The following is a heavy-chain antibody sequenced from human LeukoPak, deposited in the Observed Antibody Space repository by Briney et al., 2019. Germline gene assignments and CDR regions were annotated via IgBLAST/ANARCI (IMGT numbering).Heavy chain of an antibody. Sequence: TGGSLRLSCAASGFTFSSYSMDWVRQAPGKGLEWVSYISGSSSTIYYADSVKGRFTISRDNAKNSLYLQMNSLRAEDTAVYYCAKVPSSGSSYFDYWGQGTLVTVSS. J-gene: IGHJ4*02. CDR1: GFTFSSYS. D-gene: IGHD1-26*01. V-gene: IGHV3-48*01. CDR3: AKVPSSGSSYFDY. CDR2: ISGSSSTI.